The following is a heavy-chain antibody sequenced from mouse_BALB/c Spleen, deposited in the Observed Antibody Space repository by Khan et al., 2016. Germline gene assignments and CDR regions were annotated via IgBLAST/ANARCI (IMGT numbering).Heavy chain of an antibody. D-gene: IGHD1-1*01. Sequence: QIQLVQSGPALKKPGKTVKISCKASGYTFTNYGMNWVQQAPGKGLKWLGRINTYSGESTYADDFKGRFAFSLDNSANTAYLQINNLNTEDTATYFSERCRYCCGSSRYFDVWGEGTTITISS. CDR1: GYTFTNYG. J-gene: IGHJ1*01. CDR2: INTYSGES. CDR3: ERCRYCCGSSRYFDV. V-gene: IGHV9-3-1*01.